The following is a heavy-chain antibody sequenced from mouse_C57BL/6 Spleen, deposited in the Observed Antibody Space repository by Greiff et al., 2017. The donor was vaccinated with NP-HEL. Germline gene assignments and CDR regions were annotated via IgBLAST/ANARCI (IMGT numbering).Heavy chain of an antibody. Sequence: EVQLVESGGGLVQPKGSLKLSCAASGFSFNTYAMNWVRQAPGKGLEWVARIRSKSNNYATYYADSVKDRFTISRDDSESMLYLQMNNLKTEDTAMYYCVRHNYYGFPFDYWGQGTTLTVSS. CDR2: IRSKSNNYAT. J-gene: IGHJ2*01. D-gene: IGHD1-1*01. CDR1: GFSFNTYA. CDR3: VRHNYYGFPFDY. V-gene: IGHV10-1*01.